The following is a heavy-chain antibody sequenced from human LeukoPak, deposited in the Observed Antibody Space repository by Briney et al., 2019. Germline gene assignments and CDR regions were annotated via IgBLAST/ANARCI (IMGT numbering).Heavy chain of an antibody. CDR3: AGTRKYYFDY. V-gene: IGHV4-34*01. Sequence: PSETLSLTCAVYGGSFSGYYWSWIRQPPGKGLEWIGEINHSGSTNYNPSLKSRVTISVDTSKNQFSLKLSSVTAADTAVYYCAGTRKYYFDYWGQGTLVTVSS. CDR1: GGSFSGYY. CDR2: INHSGST. J-gene: IGHJ4*02.